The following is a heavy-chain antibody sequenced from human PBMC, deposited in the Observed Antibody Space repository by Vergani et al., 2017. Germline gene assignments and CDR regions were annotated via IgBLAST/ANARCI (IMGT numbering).Heavy chain of an antibody. CDR3: VKDIAASGNYWYFDL. Sequence: QVQLQESGPGLVKPSQTLSLTCSVSGGSTTSGGFYWSWIRQPAGKGLEWIGRIHTTGITKYNPSLESRVTMSVDTSNNQFSLRLSSVTAADTAVYYCVKDIAASGNYWYFDLWGRGTLVTVSS. J-gene: IGHJ2*01. CDR2: IHTTGIT. D-gene: IGHD6-13*01. V-gene: IGHV4-61*02. CDR1: GGSTTSGGFY.